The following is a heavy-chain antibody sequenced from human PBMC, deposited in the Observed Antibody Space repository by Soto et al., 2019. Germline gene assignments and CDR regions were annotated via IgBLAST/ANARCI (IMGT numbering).Heavy chain of an antibody. Sequence: EVQLVESGGGLVQPGGSLRLSCAASGFTFSSYWMSWVRQAPGKGLEWVANIKQDGSEKYYVDSVKGRFTISRDNAKNSLYLQMNSLRAEDTAVYYCAREGDYYDSSGYYQPVDYWGQGTLVTVSS. V-gene: IGHV3-7*03. CDR2: IKQDGSEK. CDR3: AREGDYYDSSGYYQPVDY. J-gene: IGHJ4*02. CDR1: GFTFSSYW. D-gene: IGHD3-22*01.